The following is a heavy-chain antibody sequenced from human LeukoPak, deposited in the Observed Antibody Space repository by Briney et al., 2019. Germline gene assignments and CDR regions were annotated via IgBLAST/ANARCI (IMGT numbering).Heavy chain of an antibody. CDR2: IFYTGST. Sequence: SETLSLTCTVSGGSINNYYWTWIRQPPGKGLEWIGYIFYTGSTKYNPSLKSRVTISVDTSKNQFSLKLSSVTAADTAVYYCARIVVVAANWFDPWGQGTLVTVSS. CDR3: ARIVVVAANWFDP. CDR1: GGSINNYY. D-gene: IGHD2-15*01. J-gene: IGHJ5*02. V-gene: IGHV4-59*08.